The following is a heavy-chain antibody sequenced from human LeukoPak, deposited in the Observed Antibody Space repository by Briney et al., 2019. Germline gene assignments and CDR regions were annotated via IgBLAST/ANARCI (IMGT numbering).Heavy chain of an antibody. V-gene: IGHV4-61*08. D-gene: IGHD2-2*01. CDR2: ISYSGST. CDR3: ARTQFVVVPAAMSVYFDY. Sequence: SETLSLTCTVSRVSVSSGDYYWTWIRQPPGKGLEWIGYISYSGSTNYNPSLKSRVTISIDTSKNQISLKLSSVTAADTAVYYCARTQFVVVPAAMSVYFDYWGQGTLVTVSS. CDR1: RVSVSSGDYY. J-gene: IGHJ4*02.